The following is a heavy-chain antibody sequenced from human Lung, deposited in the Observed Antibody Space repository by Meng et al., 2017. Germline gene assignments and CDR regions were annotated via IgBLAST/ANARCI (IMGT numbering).Heavy chain of an antibody. Sequence: QWQRQEPGPGLVKPSPTLSLTCTVSGGSISSSNYYWSWIRQPPGKGLEWSGHIYNSGSTYYNPSLKSRITISVDTSKNQFSLKLSSVTAADTAVYYCARGQKGYFDLWGRGTLVTVAS. V-gene: IGHV4-30-4*01. CDR1: GGSISSSNYY. CDR3: ARGQKGYFDL. J-gene: IGHJ2*01. CDR2: IYNSGST.